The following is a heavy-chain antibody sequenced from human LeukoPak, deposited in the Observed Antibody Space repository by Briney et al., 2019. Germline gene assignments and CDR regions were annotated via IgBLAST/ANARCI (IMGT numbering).Heavy chain of an antibody. J-gene: IGHJ4*02. Sequence: ASVKVSCKASGYTFTGYYMHWVRQAPGQGLEWMGWINPNSGGTNYAQKFQGRVTMTRDTSISTAYMELSSLRSDDTAVYYCARDRFSISQTSYYDSSGYYWGQGTLVTVSS. CDR2: INPNSGGT. D-gene: IGHD3-22*01. CDR1: GYTFTGYY. CDR3: ARDRFSISQTSYYDSSGYY. V-gene: IGHV1-2*02.